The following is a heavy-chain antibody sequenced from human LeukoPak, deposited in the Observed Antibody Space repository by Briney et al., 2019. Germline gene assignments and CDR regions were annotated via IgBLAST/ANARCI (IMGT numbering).Heavy chain of an antibody. J-gene: IGHJ6*03. Sequence: GGSLRLSCAASGFTFRNYFMNWVRQPPGKGLEWVSNIGTSSTTIYYADSVKGRFTISRDNAKNSLYLQMNSLRADDTAVYYCARFAAGGSYYYYMDVWGKGTTVTVSS. D-gene: IGHD6-25*01. CDR3: ARFAAGGSYYYYMDV. CDR2: IGTSSTTI. V-gene: IGHV3-48*01. CDR1: GFTFRNYF.